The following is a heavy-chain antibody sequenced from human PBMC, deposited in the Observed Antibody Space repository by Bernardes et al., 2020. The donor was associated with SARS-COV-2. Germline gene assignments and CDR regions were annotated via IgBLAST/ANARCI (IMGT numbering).Heavy chain of an antibody. D-gene: IGHD3-10*01. CDR3: ARDPAFGEDYYYYYGMDV. V-gene: IGHV7-4-1*02. CDR2: INTNTGNP. Sequence: ASVKVSCKASGYTFTSYAMNWVRQAPGQGLEWMGWINTNTGNPTYAQGFTGRFVFSLDTSVSTAYPQISSLKAEDTAVYYCARDPAFGEDYYYYYGMDVWGQGTTVTVSS. J-gene: IGHJ6*02. CDR1: GYTFTSYA.